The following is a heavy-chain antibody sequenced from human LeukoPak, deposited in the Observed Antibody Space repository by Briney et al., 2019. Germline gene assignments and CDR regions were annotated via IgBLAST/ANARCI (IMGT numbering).Heavy chain of an antibody. CDR3: ARVSRWLQPGVDY. CDR1: GGSFSGYY. Sequence: SETLSLTCAVYGGSFSGYYWSWIRQPPGKGLEWIGEINQSGSTNYNPSLKSRVTISVDTSKNQFSLKLSSVTAADTAVYYCARVSRWLQPGVDYWGQGTLVTVSS. J-gene: IGHJ4*02. V-gene: IGHV4-34*01. CDR2: INQSGST. D-gene: IGHD5-24*01.